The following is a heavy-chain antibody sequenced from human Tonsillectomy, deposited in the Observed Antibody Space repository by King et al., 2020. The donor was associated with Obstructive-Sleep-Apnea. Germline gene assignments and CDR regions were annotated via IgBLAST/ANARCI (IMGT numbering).Heavy chain of an antibody. J-gene: IGHJ6*02. V-gene: IGHV4-39*07. CDR3: ARDQANDVDYYYYGMDV. CDR2: IYYSGST. Sequence: LQLQESGPGLVKPSETLSLTCTVSGGSISSSSYYWGWIRQPPGKGLEWIGSIYYSGSTYYNPSLKSRVTISVATSKNQFSLKLTSVTAADTAVYYCARDQANDVDYYYYGMDVWGPGTTVTVSS. CDR1: GGSISSSSYY.